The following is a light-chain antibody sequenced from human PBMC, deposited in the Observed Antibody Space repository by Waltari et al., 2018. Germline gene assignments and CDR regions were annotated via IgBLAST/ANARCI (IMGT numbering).Light chain of an antibody. CDR1: RLTYKY. CDR3: KAWDSNAMI. J-gene: IGLJ2*01. V-gene: IGLV3-1*01. Sequence: SYELIQLPPISVSYRRTAISTCSGYRLTYKYTCCYQQKPGQSPILVIYQNTKRPYGIPERCSASKSGKTATLTISGTQALDEAVYYGKAWDSNAMIFGGGTYLTVL. CDR2: QNT.